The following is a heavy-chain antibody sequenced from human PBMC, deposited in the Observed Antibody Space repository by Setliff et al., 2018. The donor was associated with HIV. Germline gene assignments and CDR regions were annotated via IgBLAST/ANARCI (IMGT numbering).Heavy chain of an antibody. D-gene: IGHD5-12*01. CDR1: GFTFSKYW. V-gene: IGHV3-74*01. CDR2: INSDGRST. Sequence: GGSLRLSCAASGFTFSKYWMHWVRQAPGKGLVWLSRINSDGRSTTYADFVKGRFSISRDNAKNTVYLQMSSLRAEDTAVYYCARDGGREMATTYYYYYGMDVWGQGTTVTVSS. J-gene: IGHJ6*02. CDR3: ARDGGREMATTYYYYYGMDV.